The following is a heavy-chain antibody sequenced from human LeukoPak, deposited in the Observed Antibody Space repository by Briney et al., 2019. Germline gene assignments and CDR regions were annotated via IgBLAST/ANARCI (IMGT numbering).Heavy chain of an antibody. D-gene: IGHD2-2*01. CDR2: MNPNSGNT. J-gene: IGHJ5*02. CDR3: ARAPCSSTSCTYNWFDP. V-gene: IGHV1-8*01. Sequence: GASVKVSCKASGYTFTSYDINWVRQATGQGLEWMGWMNPNSGNTGYAQKFQGRVTMTRNTSISTAYIELSSLRSEDTAVYYCARAPCSSTSCTYNWFDPWGQGTLVTVSS. CDR1: GYTFTSYD.